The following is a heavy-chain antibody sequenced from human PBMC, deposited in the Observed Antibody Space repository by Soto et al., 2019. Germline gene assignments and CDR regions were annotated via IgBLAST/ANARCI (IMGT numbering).Heavy chain of an antibody. D-gene: IGHD3-3*01. V-gene: IGHV4-30-4*01. J-gene: IGHJ4*02. CDR2: IYYGGST. CDR3: ARALSYYDFWSGYRPYYFDY. Sequence: SETLSLTCTVSGGSISSGDYYWSWIRQPPGKGLEWIGYIYYGGSTYYNPSLKSRVTISVDTSKNQFSLKLSSVTAADTAVYYCARALSYYDFWSGYRPYYFDYWGQGTLVTVSS. CDR1: GGSISSGDYY.